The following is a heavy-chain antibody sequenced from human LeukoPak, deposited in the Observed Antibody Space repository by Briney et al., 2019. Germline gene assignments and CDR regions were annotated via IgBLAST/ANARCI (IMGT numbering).Heavy chain of an antibody. J-gene: IGHJ4*02. D-gene: IGHD2-2*01. CDR3: ARDGPSAMVEFDY. CDR1: GYTFTCYY. Sequence: ASVTVSCKASGYTFTCYYMYWVRQAPGQGLEWMGWISPNSGGTNSAQKFQGRVTMTRDTSISTAYMELSRLTSNDTAVYYCARDGPSAMVEFDYWGQGTLVTVSS. V-gene: IGHV1-2*02. CDR2: ISPNSGGT.